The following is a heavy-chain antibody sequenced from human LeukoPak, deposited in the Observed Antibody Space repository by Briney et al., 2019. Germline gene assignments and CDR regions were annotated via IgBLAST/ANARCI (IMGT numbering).Heavy chain of an antibody. CDR2: ISFTGAGT. J-gene: IGHJ4*02. CDR1: GFTFHEYA. CDR3: AKILFFGVVIGSFGS. V-gene: IGHV3-23*01. Sequence: GGSLRLSCAASGFTFHEYAITWVRQAPGKGLEWVSTISFTGAGTYYADSVKGRFTISRDNSMNTLYLQVNSLRAEDTAVYYCAKILFFGVVIGSFGSWGQGTLVTVSS. D-gene: IGHD3-3*01.